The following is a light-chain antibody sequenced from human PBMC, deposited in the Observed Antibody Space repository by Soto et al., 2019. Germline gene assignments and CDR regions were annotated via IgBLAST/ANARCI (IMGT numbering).Light chain of an antibody. CDR1: IRDVGGYYF. J-gene: IGLJ2*01. V-gene: IGLV2-11*01. CDR3: CSYAGVYSVL. Sequence: QSVLTQPRSVSGSPGQSVTISCTGTIRDVGGYYFVSWYQHHPGTVPKLIIYDVTERPSGVPDRFSGSKSGNTAFLTISGLQPGDEADYYCCSYAGVYSVLFGGGTKLTVL. CDR2: DVT.